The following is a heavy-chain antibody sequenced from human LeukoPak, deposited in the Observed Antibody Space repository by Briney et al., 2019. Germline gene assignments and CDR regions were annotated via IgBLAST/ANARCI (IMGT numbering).Heavy chain of an antibody. CDR1: QFTFSSYW. V-gene: IGHV3-7*03. Sequence: GGSLRLPCAASQFTFSSYWMSWVRQAPGKGLEWVANIKEDGSKTYYVDSVKGRFTISRDNAKNSLYLQMNSLRAEDTALYYCARYVTALDYWGQGTLVTVSS. J-gene: IGHJ4*02. CDR2: IKEDGSKT. D-gene: IGHD2-21*02. CDR3: ARYVTALDY.